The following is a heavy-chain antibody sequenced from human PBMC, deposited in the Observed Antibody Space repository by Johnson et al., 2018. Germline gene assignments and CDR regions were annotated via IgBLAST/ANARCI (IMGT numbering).Heavy chain of an antibody. V-gene: IGHV1-46*01. D-gene: IGHD3-22*01. CDR1: GYTFTSYY. J-gene: IGHJ1*01. CDR3: AREGQFYNDSSGYYGGQYFQH. Sequence: QVQLVQSGAEVKKPGASVKVSCKASGYTFTSYYMHWVRQAPGQGLEWMGIINPSGGRSSYAQMFQGRVTMTRDTSTSTVYMARSSLRSEDTAVYYCAREGQFYNDSSGYYGGQYFQHWCQGTLVTVSS. CDR2: INPSGGRS.